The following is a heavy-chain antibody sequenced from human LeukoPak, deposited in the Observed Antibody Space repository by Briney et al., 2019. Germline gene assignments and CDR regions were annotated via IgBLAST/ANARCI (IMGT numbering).Heavy chain of an antibody. V-gene: IGHV4-34*01. J-gene: IGHJ6*03. CDR3: ARLGYYYDSSRLSDYMDV. Sequence: SETLSLTCAVYGGSFSGYYWSWIRQPPGKGLEWIGEINHSGSTNYNPSLKSRVTISVDTSKNQFSLKLSSVTAADTAVYYCARLGYYYDSSRLSDYMDVWGKGTTVTISS. CDR2: INHSGST. CDR1: GGSFSGYY. D-gene: IGHD3-22*01.